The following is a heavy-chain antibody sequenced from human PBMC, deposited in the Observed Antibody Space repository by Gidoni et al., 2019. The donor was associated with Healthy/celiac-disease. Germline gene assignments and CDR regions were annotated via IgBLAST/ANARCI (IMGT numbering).Heavy chain of an antibody. D-gene: IGHD5-18*01. CDR1: GGSVSSGSYY. CDR2: IYYSGST. CDR3: ARVDTAMVTEAFDI. J-gene: IGHJ3*02. V-gene: IGHV4-61*01. Sequence: QVQLQESGPGLVRPSETLSLTCTVSGGSVSSGSYYWSWIRQPPGKGLEWIGYIYYSGSTNYNPSLKSRVTISVDTSKNQFSLKLSSVTAADTAVYYCARVDTAMVTEAFDIWGQGTMVTVSS.